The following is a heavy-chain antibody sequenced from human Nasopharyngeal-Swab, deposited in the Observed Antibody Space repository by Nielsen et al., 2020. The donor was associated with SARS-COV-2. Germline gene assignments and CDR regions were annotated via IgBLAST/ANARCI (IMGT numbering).Heavy chain of an antibody. J-gene: IGHJ3*01. CDR3: AKDDFCPACAFDV. V-gene: IGHV3-23*01. Sequence: GESMKISCAACGFDLWKYAMSWIGQAPGKGLAWVYTASNNDGSLTFYADSVKGRFTISRDTSKNTVSLQMNSLRAKDTAVYYCAKDDFCPACAFDVWGQGTIVTVSS. CDR1: GFDLWKYA. D-gene: IGHD2-21*02. CDR2: ASNNDGSLT.